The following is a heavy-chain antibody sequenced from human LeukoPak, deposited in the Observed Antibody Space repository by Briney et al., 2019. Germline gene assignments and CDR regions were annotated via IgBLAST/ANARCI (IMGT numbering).Heavy chain of an antibody. J-gene: IGHJ6*04. V-gene: IGHV1-69*05. CDR1: GGTFSSYA. Sequence: ASVKVSCKASGGTFSSYAISWVRQAPGQGLEWMGGIITIFGTANYAQKFQGRVTITTDESTSTAYMELSSLRSEDTAVYYCARGGVVEQRQPLDVWGKGTTVTVSS. CDR3: ARGGVVEQRQPLDV. D-gene: IGHD2-2*01. CDR2: IITIFGTA.